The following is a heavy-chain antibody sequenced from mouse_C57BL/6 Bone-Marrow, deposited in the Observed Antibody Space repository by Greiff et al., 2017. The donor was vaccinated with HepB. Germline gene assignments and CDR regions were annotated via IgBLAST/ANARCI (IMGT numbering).Heavy chain of an antibody. CDR1: GYVFSSYW. J-gene: IGHJ3*01. CDR3: ARGAY. V-gene: IGHV1-80*01. Sequence: VKLMESGAELVKPGASVKISCKASGYVFSSYWMNWVKQRPGKGLEWIGQIYPGDGYTNYNEKFKGKATLTADKSSSTAYMQLSSLTSEDSAVYFCARGAYWGQGTLVTVSA. CDR2: IYPGDGYT.